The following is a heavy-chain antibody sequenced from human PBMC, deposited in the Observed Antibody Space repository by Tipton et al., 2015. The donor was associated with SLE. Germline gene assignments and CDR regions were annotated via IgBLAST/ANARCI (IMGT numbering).Heavy chain of an antibody. CDR2: IYHSGGT. Sequence: TLSLTCTVSGGSISSYYWSWIRQPPGKGLEWIGYIYHSGGTNHSPSLRSRLTISVDTSKNQFSLKLSSVTAADTAVYYCARWGAQLGTDNWFDPWGQGTLVTVSS. V-gene: IGHV4-59*01. D-gene: IGHD1-14*01. CDR1: GGSISSYY. CDR3: ARWGAQLGTDNWFDP. J-gene: IGHJ5*02.